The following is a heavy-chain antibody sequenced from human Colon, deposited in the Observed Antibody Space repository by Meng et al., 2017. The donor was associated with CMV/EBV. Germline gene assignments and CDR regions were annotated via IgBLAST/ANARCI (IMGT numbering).Heavy chain of an antibody. D-gene: IGHD4-11*01. CDR2: IRYDGNLK. Sequence: GESLKISCAASGFSFTSHVMHWVRQAPGKGLEWVAFIRYDGNLKYYAESVKGRFTISRDNSQDTLHLQMNTLRPDDTAIYYCLTGTYSNHDYYGMDVWGQGTTVTVSS. CDR3: LTGTYSNHDYYGMDV. V-gene: IGHV3-30*02. CDR1: GFSFTSHV. J-gene: IGHJ6*02.